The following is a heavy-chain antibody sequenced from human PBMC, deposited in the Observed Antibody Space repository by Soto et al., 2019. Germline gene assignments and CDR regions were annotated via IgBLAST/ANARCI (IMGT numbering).Heavy chain of an antibody. J-gene: IGHJ4*02. Sequence: SETLSLTCAVSGGSISSTNWWSWVRQPPGKGLEWIGEIYHSGSTNYNPSLKSRVTISVDNAKNSLFLQMNNLTVEDTAVYYCAKENWANPDSWGQGTLVTVSS. D-gene: IGHD7-27*01. CDR1: GGSISSTNW. V-gene: IGHV4-4*02. CDR3: AKENWANPDS. CDR2: IYHSGST.